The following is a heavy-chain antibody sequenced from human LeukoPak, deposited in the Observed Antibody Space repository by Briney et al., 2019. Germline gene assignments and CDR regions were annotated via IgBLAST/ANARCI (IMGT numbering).Heavy chain of an antibody. CDR2: IWYDGSNK. CDR3: AKTGGPWD. D-gene: IGHD3-10*01. V-gene: IGHV3-33*06. J-gene: IGHJ4*02. Sequence: GGSLRLSCAASGFTFSSYGMHWVRQAPGKGLEWVAVIWYDGSNKYYADSVKGRFTISRDTSRNTLYLQMNSLRAEDTAVYYCAKTGGPWDWGQGTLVIVSS. CDR1: GFTFSSYG.